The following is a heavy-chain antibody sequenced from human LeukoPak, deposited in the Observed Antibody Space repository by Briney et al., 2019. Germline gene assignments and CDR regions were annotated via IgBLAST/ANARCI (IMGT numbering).Heavy chain of an antibody. CDR2: ISGSGGST. D-gene: IGHD4-11*01. CDR3: AKGTYSGPGDAFDI. Sequence: GGSLRLSCAASEFTFSSYAMSWVRQAPGMGLEWVSSISGSGGSTYYSDSVKGRFTISRDNSKNMAYLQMDSLRAEDTAVYYCAKGTYSGPGDAFDIWGQGTMVTVSS. J-gene: IGHJ3*02. CDR1: EFTFSSYA. V-gene: IGHV3-23*01.